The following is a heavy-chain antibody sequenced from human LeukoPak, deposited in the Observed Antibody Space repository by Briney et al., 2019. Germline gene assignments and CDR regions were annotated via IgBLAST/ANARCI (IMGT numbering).Heavy chain of an antibody. J-gene: IGHJ3*02. CDR1: GFTFIDYG. V-gene: IGHV3-21*01. Sequence: PGGSLRLSCAASGFTFIDYGMNWVRQAPGKGLEGVSSISSYSSYTYYPDATRGRFTTSRDDAKNSLYLQMSSVRAEDTAMYYCARAAVVNRAYFAFDIWGQGTMVTVSS. CDR3: ARAAVVNRAYFAFDI. D-gene: IGHD2-2*01. CDR2: ISSYSSYT.